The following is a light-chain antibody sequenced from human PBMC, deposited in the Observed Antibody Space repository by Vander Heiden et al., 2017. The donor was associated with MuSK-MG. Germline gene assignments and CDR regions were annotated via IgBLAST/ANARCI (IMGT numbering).Light chain of an antibody. J-gene: IGLJ3*02. CDR3: QSYDRSNQV. Sequence: NFMLTQPHSASESPGTTVTISCTRSSGGIANNYVQWYQQRPGSAPTTVIYESNQRPSGVPDRFSGSIDSSSNSASLTISGLKTEDEADYYCQSYDRSNQVFGGGTKLTVL. CDR1: SGGIANNY. V-gene: IGLV6-57*03. CDR2: ESN.